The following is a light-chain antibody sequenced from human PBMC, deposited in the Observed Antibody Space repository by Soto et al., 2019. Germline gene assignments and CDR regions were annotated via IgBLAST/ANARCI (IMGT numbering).Light chain of an antibody. CDR1: QSVSSTY. V-gene: IGKV3-20*01. Sequence: EIVLTQSPGTLSLSPGERATLSCRASQSVSSTYLVWYQQKPGQAPRLLIYGASTRATGISDRFSGSGSGTDFTLTISRQEPQDSAVYYCQRYGGSPPITFGQGTRLEIK. CDR2: GAS. J-gene: IGKJ5*01. CDR3: QRYGGSPPIT.